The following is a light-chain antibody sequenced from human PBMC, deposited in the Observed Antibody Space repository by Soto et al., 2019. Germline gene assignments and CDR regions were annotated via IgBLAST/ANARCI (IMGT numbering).Light chain of an antibody. Sequence: ALTQPASVSGSPGQAITISCTGTSSDVAGYDYVSWYQQHPGKAPKLMISEVSNRPSGVSNRFSGSKSGNTASLTISGLQAEDEADYYCSSYTSSSTYVFGTGTKLTVL. CDR3: SSYTSSSTYV. CDR2: EVS. CDR1: SSDVAGYDY. J-gene: IGLJ1*01. V-gene: IGLV2-14*01.